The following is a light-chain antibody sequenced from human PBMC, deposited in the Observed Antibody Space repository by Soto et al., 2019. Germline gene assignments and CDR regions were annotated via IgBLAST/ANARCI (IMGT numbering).Light chain of an antibody. CDR3: ATWDGSLNNFV. Sequence: QSVLTQAPSVSGTPGQRVTITCSGSSSNIGRNGVNWYQHLPGTAPKLLTHGNNHRPSGVPDRFSGSKSGTSASLAISGLQPEDEADYYCATWDGSLNNFVFGTGTKVTVL. CDR1: SSNIGRNG. CDR2: GNN. J-gene: IGLJ1*01. V-gene: IGLV1-44*01.